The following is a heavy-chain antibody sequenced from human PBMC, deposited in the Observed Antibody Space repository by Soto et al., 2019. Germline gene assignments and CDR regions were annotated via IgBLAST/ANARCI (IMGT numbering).Heavy chain of an antibody. J-gene: IGHJ1*01. CDR3: ARHGSGSYFQH. CDR2: IYYSGST. Sequence: QVQLQESGPGLVKPSETLSLTCTVSGGSFSPYYWSWIRQPPGKGLEWIGYIYYSGSTNYNPSLKSRVTISVDTSNNQFSLKLCSLTAADTAVYYWARHGSGSYFQHWGQGTLFTVSS. CDR1: GGSFSPYY. D-gene: IGHD3-10*01. V-gene: IGHV4-59*08.